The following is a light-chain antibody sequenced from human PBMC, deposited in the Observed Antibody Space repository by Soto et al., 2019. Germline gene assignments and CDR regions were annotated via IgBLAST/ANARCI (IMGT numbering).Light chain of an antibody. J-gene: IGLJ2*01. CDR1: VIGSIS. CDR3: QVLDSSSDHVI. CDR2: DDS. V-gene: IGLV3-21*02. Sequence: SYELTQPPSVSVAPGQTASITCGGNVIGSISVHWYQQKPGQAPVLVVFDDSDRPSRIPERFSGSNSRNTATLTISRVEAGDEADYYCQVLDSSSDHVIFGGGTQLTVL.